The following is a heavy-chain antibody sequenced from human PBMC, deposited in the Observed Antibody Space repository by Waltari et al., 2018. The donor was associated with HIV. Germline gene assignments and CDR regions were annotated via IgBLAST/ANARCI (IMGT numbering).Heavy chain of an antibody. J-gene: IGHJ4*02. CDR3: TKGRMTTDY. CDR1: GFTIGDYA. D-gene: IGHD4-17*01. Sequence: EVQLVESGGGLVQPGRSLRLSCTASGFTIGDYAMSWFRQAPGKGLEWVGCIRSKAYGGTTEYAASVKGRFTISRDDSRSIAYLQMNSLQTEDTAVYYCTKGRMTTDYWGQGTLVTVSS. CDR2: IRSKAYGGTT. V-gene: IGHV3-49*03.